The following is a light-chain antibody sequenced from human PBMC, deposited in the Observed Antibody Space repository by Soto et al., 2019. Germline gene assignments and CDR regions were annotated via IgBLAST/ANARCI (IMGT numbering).Light chain of an antibody. CDR2: VVS. V-gene: IGLV2-8*01. J-gene: IGLJ3*02. CDR1: SSDIGGYNY. CDR3: TSYAGSNNLV. Sequence: QSALTQPPSASGSPRQSVTISCTGTSSDIGGYNYVSWYQQHPGKAPKLIIYVVSKRPSGVPDRFSGSKSGNTASLTVSGLQAEDEADYYCTSYAGSNNLVFAGGTKLTVL.